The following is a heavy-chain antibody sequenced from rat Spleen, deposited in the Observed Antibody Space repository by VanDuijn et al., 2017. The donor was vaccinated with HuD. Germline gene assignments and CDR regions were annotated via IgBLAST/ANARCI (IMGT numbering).Heavy chain of an antibody. V-gene: IGHV5-7*01. Sequence: EVQLVESGGGLVQPGRSLKLSCAASGFTFSDYNMACVRQAPKKGLEWVATISYDGSSTYYLDSVKGRFTVSRDNAKSTLYLQVNSLRSEDTATYYCARENYYSGDYWGQGVMVTVSS. CDR1: GFTFSDYN. CDR2: ISYDGSST. D-gene: IGHD1-1*01. CDR3: ARENYYSGDY. J-gene: IGHJ2*01.